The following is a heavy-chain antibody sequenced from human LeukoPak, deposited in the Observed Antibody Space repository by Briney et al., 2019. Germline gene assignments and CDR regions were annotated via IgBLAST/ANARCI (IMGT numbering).Heavy chain of an antibody. Sequence: PGGSLRLSCAASGFTFSSYSMNWVRQAPGKGLEWVSSISSSSSYIYYADSVKGRFTISRHNSKNTLYLQMNSLRAEDTAVYYCALGDAFDYWGQGTLVTVSS. D-gene: IGHD3-16*01. CDR3: ALGDAFDY. J-gene: IGHJ4*02. CDR1: GFTFSSYS. V-gene: IGHV3-21*04. CDR2: ISSSSSYI.